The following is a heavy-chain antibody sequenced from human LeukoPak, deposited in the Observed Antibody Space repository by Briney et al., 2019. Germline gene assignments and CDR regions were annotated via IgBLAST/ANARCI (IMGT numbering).Heavy chain of an antibody. CDR2: IKQDGSEK. V-gene: IGHV3-7*01. J-gene: IGHJ6*03. D-gene: IGHD3-22*01. CDR1: GFTFRSYW. CDR3: ARDMCYYDSSGYYYYYYYYMDV. Sequence: GGSLRLSCAASGFTFRSYWMTWVRQAPGKGLEWVANIKQDGSEKYYVDSVKGRFTISRDNAKNSLYLQMNSLRAEDTAVYYCARDMCYYDSSGYYYYYYYYMDVWGKGTTVTVSS.